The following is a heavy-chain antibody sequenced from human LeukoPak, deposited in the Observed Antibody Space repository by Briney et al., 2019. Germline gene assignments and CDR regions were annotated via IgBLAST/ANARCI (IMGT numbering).Heavy chain of an antibody. CDR3: ARVYYDFWSGSFDY. Sequence: GGSLRLSCAASGFTFSSDWMSWVRQAPGKGRECGANIKQDGSEKYYVDSVKGRFTISRDNAKNSLYMQMNSLRAEDTAVYYCARVYYDFWSGSFDYWGQGTLVTVSS. J-gene: IGHJ4*02. D-gene: IGHD3-3*01. V-gene: IGHV3-7*01. CDR2: IKQDGSEK. CDR1: GFTFSSDW.